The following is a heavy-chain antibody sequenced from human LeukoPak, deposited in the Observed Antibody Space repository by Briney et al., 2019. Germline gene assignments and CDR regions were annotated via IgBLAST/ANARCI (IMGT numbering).Heavy chain of an antibody. D-gene: IGHD4-17*01. Sequence: GGSLRLSCAASGLTSSNVYMNWVRQAPGKGLEWVGRIKRKTEGGTTDFAAPVKGRFTISRDDSENTLYLQMNSLRAEDTAVYYCAREPDYGDGWFDYWGQGTLVTVSS. V-gene: IGHV3-15*07. CDR1: GLTSSNVY. J-gene: IGHJ4*02. CDR2: IKRKTEGGTT. CDR3: AREPDYGDGWFDY.